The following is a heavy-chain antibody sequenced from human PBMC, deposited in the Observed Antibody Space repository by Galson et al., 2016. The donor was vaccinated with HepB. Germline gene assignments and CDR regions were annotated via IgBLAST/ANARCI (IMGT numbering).Heavy chain of an antibody. D-gene: IGHD4-23*01. J-gene: IGHJ4*02. CDR3: AREGSGGFDY. Sequence: SLRLSCAASGFTFNAYAMSWVRQSPGKGLEWVSAITSSGVGTFYTDSVKGRFTISRDNSKNTLYLQMNRLRVEDTAVYYCAREGSGGFDYWGQGTLVTVSS. CDR1: GFTFNAYA. CDR2: ITSSGVGT. V-gene: IGHV3-23*01.